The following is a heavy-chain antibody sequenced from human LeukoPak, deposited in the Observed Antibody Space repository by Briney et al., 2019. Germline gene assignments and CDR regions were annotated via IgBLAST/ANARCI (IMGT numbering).Heavy chain of an antibody. Sequence: ASVKVSCNASGYTFTDYYIHWVRQAPGQGLEWMGWINPNSGGTNYAQRFQGRVTVTRDTSISTAYMELSRLRSDDTAVYYCARVGRSVVVPAATGAYFDYWGQGTLVTVSS. J-gene: IGHJ4*02. CDR1: GYTFTDYY. CDR2: INPNSGGT. V-gene: IGHV1-2*02. CDR3: ARVGRSVVVPAATGAYFDY. D-gene: IGHD2-2*01.